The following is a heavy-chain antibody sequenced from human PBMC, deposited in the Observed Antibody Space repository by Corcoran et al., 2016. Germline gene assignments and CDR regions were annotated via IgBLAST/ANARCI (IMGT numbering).Heavy chain of an antibody. Sequence: QVQLVESGGGVVQPGRSLRLSCAASGFTFSSYGMHWVRQAPGKGLEWVAVIWYDGSNKYYADSVKGRFTISRDNSKNTLYLQMNSLRAEYTAVYCCARNAMTTVTTWRRGDAFDIWGQGTMVTVSS. CDR2: IWYDGSNK. CDR1: GFTFSSYG. J-gene: IGHJ3*02. D-gene: IGHD4-17*01. V-gene: IGHV3-33*01. CDR3: ARNAMTTVTTWRRGDAFDI.